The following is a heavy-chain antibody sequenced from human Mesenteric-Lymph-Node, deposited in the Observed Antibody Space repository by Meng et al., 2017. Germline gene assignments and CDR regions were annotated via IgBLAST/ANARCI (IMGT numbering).Heavy chain of an antibody. J-gene: IGHJ6*02. CDR1: GGTFSSYA. CDR2: IIPIFGTA. D-gene: IGHD3-22*01. CDR3: ATPSLPYYYYSSGYYYWAGMDV. V-gene: IGHV1-69*13. Sequence: SVKVSCKASGGTFSSYAISWLRQAPGQGLEWMGGIIPIFGTANYAQKFQGRVTITADESTSTAYMELSSLRSEDTAVYYCATPSLPYYYYSSGYYYWAGMDVWGQGTTVTVSS.